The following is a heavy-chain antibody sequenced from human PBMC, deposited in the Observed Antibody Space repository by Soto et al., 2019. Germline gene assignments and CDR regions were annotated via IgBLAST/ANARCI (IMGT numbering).Heavy chain of an antibody. V-gene: IGHV3-7*01. CDR2: IKQDGSEK. Sequence: HPGGSLRLSCAASGFMFSSHWMSWVRQAPGRGLEWVANIKQDGSEKYYVDSVKGRFIISRDNAKDSLFLQMNSLRAEDTAVYYCAKVDPRYFDWPPTTALDYWGQGTLVTVSS. D-gene: IGHD3-9*01. CDR3: AKVDPRYFDWPPTTALDY. J-gene: IGHJ4*02. CDR1: GFMFSSHW.